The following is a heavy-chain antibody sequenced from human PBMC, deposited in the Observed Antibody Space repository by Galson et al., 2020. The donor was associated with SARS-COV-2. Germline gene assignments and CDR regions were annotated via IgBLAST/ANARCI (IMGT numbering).Heavy chain of an antibody. CDR3: ARSSLLYYDILTGYYMNYGMDV. V-gene: IGHV4-61*02. Sequence: WIGRIYTTGSPNYNPSLKSRVTISVDTSKNQFSLKLSSVTAADTAVYYCARSSLLYYDILTGYYMNYGMDVWGQGTTVTVSS. D-gene: IGHD3-9*01. CDR2: IYTTGSP. J-gene: IGHJ6*02.